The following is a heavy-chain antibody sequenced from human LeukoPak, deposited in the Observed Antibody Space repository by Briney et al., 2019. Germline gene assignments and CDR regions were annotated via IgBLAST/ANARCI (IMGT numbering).Heavy chain of an antibody. CDR3: ARTMVRGVIISWYFDY. V-gene: IGHV5-51*01. CDR2: IYPGDSDT. D-gene: IGHD3-10*01. CDR1: GYSFTSYW. Sequence: GESLKISCQGSGYSFTSYWIGWVRQLPGKGLEWMGIIYPGDSDTRYSPSFQGQVTISADKSISTAYLQWSSLKASDTAMYYCARTMVRGVIISWYFDYWGQGTLVTVSS. J-gene: IGHJ4*02.